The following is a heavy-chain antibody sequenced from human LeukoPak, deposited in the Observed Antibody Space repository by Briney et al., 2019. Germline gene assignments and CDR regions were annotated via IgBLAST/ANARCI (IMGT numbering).Heavy chain of an antibody. CDR3: ARDRCSGGSCYSSAYYYGMDV. J-gene: IGHJ6*04. Sequence: GASVKVSCKASGGTFSSYAISWVRQAPGQGLEWMGGIIPIFGTANYAQKFQGRVTITADESTSTAYMELISLRSEDTAVYYCARDRCSGGSCYSSAYYYGMDVWGKGSTVTVS. CDR1: GGTFSSYA. D-gene: IGHD2-15*01. CDR2: IIPIFGTA. V-gene: IGHV1-69*13.